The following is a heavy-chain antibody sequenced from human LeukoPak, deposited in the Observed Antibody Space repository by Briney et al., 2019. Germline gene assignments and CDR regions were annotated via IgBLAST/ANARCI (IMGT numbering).Heavy chain of an antibody. CDR2: IFYSGST. J-gene: IGHJ4*02. V-gene: IGHV4-39*01. D-gene: IGHD3-22*01. Sequence: SETLSLTCTVSGGSISSSGYYWGWIRQPPGKGLEWIGSIFYSGSTYYNPSLKSRVTISVDTSKNQFSLKLSSVTAADTAAYYCARGLNWGQGTLVTVSS. CDR1: GGSISSSGYY. CDR3: ARGLN.